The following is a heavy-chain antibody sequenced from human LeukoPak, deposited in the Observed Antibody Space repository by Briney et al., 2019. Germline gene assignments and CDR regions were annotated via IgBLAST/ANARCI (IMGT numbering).Heavy chain of an antibody. CDR1: GFTFSSYE. V-gene: IGHV3-48*03. CDR2: ISSSGSTI. J-gene: IGHJ4*02. D-gene: IGHD6-19*01. CDR3: AREEAIAVAGTPFDY. Sequence: PGGSLRLSCAASGFTFSSYEMNWVRQAPGKGLEWVSYISSSGSTIYYADSVKGRFTISRDNAKNSLYLQMNSLRAEDTAVYYCAREEAIAVAGTPFDYWGQGTLVTVSS.